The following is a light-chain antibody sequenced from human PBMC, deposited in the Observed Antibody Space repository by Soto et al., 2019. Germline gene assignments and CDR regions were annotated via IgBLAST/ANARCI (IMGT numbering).Light chain of an antibody. CDR3: QQYGSSPWT. CDR2: GAS. Sequence: EIALTQSPGTLSLSPGERATLSCRASQRVASNYLAWYQQKPGQAPRLLIYGASSRATGVPDRFSGSGSGTDFTLTIRRLEPEDFAVYYCQQYGSSPWTFGQGTKVDIK. J-gene: IGKJ1*01. V-gene: IGKV3-20*01. CDR1: QRVASNY.